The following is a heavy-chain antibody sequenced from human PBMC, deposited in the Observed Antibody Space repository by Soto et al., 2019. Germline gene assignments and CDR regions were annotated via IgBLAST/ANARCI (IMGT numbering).Heavy chain of an antibody. CDR3: ATLPGIVAPGTVFLDN. D-gene: IGHD1-1*01. CDR1: GYGFTSSW. J-gene: IGHJ4*02. Sequence: PXESLTTCCTAAGYGFTSSWIGLVRQMRGKGLEWMGIIYPGDSDTRYRPSFQGQVTISADKSSSTAYLQWNSLQASDTAMYYCATLPGIVAPGTVFLDNWGQGTMVTVSS. CDR2: IYPGDSDT. V-gene: IGHV5-51*01.